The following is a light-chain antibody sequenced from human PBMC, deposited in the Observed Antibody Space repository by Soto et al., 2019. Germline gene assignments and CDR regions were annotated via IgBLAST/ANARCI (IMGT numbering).Light chain of an antibody. Sequence: QSALTQPASVSGSPGQSITISCTGTSSDVGGYNYVSWYQQHPGKAPKLMIYEVSYRPSGVSNRFSGSKSGNTASLTISGLQAEDEADYYCCSYTTSSTYLFGTGTKVTVL. CDR2: EVS. V-gene: IGLV2-14*01. CDR3: CSYTTSSTYL. J-gene: IGLJ1*01. CDR1: SSDVGGYNY.